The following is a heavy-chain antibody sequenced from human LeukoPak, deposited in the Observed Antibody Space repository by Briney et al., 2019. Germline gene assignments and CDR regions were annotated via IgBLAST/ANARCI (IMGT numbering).Heavy chain of an antibody. J-gene: IGHJ6*03. CDR3: ARGRGGRSPRLRLFYHRDV. V-gene: IGHV4-34*01. CDR1: GGSFSGYY. CDR2: INHSGST. D-gene: IGHD3-16*01. Sequence: SETLSLTCAVYGGSFSGYYWSWIRQPPGKGLEWIGEINHSGSTNYNPSLKSRVTISVAKNQFSLKLSSVTAADTAVYYCARGRGGRSPRLRLFYHRDVWDKGTTLTVSS.